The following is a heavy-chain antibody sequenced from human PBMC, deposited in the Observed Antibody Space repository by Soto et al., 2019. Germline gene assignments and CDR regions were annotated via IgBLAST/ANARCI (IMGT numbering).Heavy chain of an antibody. D-gene: IGHD3-10*01. CDR1: GDTFSGYP. CDR3: ARDGGFGELKY. J-gene: IGHJ4*02. CDR2: IIPVSGTT. V-gene: IGHV1-69*18. Sequence: QVQLVQSGAELKKPGSSVKVSCKASGDTFSGYPINWVRQAPGEGLEWMGRIIPVSGTTNDAQRFEGRVTFTADESTTTAYIELRGLRSEETAVYYCARDGGFGELKYWGPGTLVTVSS.